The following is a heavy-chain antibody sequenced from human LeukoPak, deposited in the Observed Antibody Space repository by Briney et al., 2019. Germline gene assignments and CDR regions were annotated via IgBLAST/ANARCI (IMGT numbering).Heavy chain of an antibody. J-gene: IGHJ4*02. CDR3: ARAVGATHFDY. CDR1: GGSISSYY. Sequence: KPSETLSLTCTVSGGSISSYYWSWIRQPPGKGLEWIGYIHYSGSIYYNPSLRSRVTISVDTSKKQFSLKLSSVTAADTAVYYCARAVGATHFDYWGQGTLVTVSS. D-gene: IGHD1-26*01. CDR2: IHYSGSI. V-gene: IGHV4-59*12.